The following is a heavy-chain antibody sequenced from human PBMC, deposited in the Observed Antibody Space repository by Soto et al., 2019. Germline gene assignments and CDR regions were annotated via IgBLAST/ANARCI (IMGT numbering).Heavy chain of an antibody. CDR2: TRQDGGQE. Sequence: GGSLRLSCAASGFTFSSYWMSWVRQAPGKGLEWVAHTRQDGGQEYYVDSVKGRFTISRDNAKNSLYLQMNSLRVEDTAVYYCARYPNPTVAGLPFDLWGQGXLVTVYS. D-gene: IGHD6-19*01. J-gene: IGHJ4*02. CDR1: GFTFSSYW. CDR3: ARYPNPTVAGLPFDL. V-gene: IGHV3-7*03.